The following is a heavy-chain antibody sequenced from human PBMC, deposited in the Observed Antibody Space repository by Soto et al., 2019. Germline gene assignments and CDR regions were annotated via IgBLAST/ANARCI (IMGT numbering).Heavy chain of an antibody. Sequence: PWETLSLSCAASGFTIINYYMSWVRQAPGKGLAWVSVIYSGGNTYYADSVKGRFTISRDNSKSTLYLQLDSLRVEDTAVYYCVRERTSATYYIDYWGPGTLVTVSS. CDR3: VRERTSATYYIDY. J-gene: IGHJ4*02. CDR2: IYSGGNT. D-gene: IGHD3-10*01. CDR1: GFTIINYY. V-gene: IGHV3-53*01.